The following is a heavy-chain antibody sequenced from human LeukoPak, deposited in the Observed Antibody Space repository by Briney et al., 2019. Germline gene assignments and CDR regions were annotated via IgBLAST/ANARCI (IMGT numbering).Heavy chain of an antibody. CDR1: GYTFTNYW. J-gene: IGHJ4*02. CDR3: AIYQVGYYSDY. CDR2: IDPSDSYT. V-gene: IGHV5-10-1*01. D-gene: IGHD1-26*01. Sequence: GESLKTSCKGSGYTFTNYWISWVRQMPGKGLEWMGRIDPSDSYTKYSPSFQGHVTISTDRSISTAYLQWSSLKASDTAMYYCAIYQVGYYSDYWGQGTLVTVSS.